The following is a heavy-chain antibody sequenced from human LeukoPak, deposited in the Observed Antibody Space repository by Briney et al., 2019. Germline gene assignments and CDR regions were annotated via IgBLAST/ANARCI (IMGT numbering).Heavy chain of an antibody. D-gene: IGHD5-18*01. CDR2: ISYDGSNK. J-gene: IGHJ4*02. Sequence: GGSLRLSCAASGFTFSSYAMHWVRQAPGKGLEWVAVISYDGSNKYYADSVKGRFTISRDNSKNTLYLQMNSLRAEDTAVYYCASEAMVRIDYWGQGTLVTVPS. V-gene: IGHV3-30-3*01. CDR3: ASEAMVRIDY. CDR1: GFTFSSYA.